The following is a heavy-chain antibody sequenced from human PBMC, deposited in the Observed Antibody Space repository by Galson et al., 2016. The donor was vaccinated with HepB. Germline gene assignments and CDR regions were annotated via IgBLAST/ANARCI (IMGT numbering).Heavy chain of an antibody. J-gene: IGHJ4*02. V-gene: IGHV3-7*03. CDR1: GFTFSSYW. D-gene: IGHD3-16*01. Sequence: SLRLSCAASGFTFSSYWMTWVRQAPGKGLEWVASINGDGSTKYYVDSVKGRFIISRDNSKNTVYLQMNSLRVEDTAVYYCTRRTGGSPDYWGQGTLVTVSS. CDR3: TRRTGGSPDY. CDR2: INGDGSTK.